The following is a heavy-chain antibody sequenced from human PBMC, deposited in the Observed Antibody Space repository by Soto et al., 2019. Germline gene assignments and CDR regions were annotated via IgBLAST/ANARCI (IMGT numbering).Heavy chain of an antibody. V-gene: IGHV3-23*01. CDR1: GFTFTTSV. Sequence: EMELLESGGDLVQPGGSLRLSCSASGFTFTTSVFTWVRQAPGKGLEWVSTINLNNGATHYADSVEGRFTISSDNSRDTXXXXXXXXXXXXXXXXXXXXXXXXSGHAGGFDIWGQGTMVTVSS. D-gene: IGHD6-19*01. CDR2: INLNNGAT. CDR3: XXXXXXSGHAGGFDI. J-gene: IGHJ3*02.